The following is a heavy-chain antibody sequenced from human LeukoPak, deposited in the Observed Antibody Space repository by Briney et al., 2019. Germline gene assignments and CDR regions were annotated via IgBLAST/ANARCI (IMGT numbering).Heavy chain of an antibody. V-gene: IGHV3-7*01. CDR3: VSSRGY. Sequence: GGSLRLSCAASGFTFSEYWINLFRQTPGKGLEWVANMNEDGGEKHYVDSVKGRFTISRDNAKNSVYVQMNSLRAEDTAVYYCVSSRGYWGQGTLVTVSS. CDR1: GFTFSEYW. CDR2: MNEDGGEK. J-gene: IGHJ4*02.